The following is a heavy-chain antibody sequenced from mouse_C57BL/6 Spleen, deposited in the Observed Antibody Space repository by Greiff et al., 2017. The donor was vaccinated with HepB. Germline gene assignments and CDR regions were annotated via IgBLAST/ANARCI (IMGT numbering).Heavy chain of an antibody. CDR2: IDPSDSYT. CDR1: GYTFTSYW. D-gene: IGHD1-2*01. J-gene: IGHJ2*01. CDR3: ARWRHYYARDY. Sequence: QVQLQQPGAELVRPGTSVKLSCKASGYTFTSYWMHWVKQRPGPGLEWIGVIDPSDSYTNYNQKFKGKATLTVDTSSSTAYMQLSSLTSEDSAVYYWARWRHYYARDYWGQGTTLTVSS. V-gene: IGHV1-59*01.